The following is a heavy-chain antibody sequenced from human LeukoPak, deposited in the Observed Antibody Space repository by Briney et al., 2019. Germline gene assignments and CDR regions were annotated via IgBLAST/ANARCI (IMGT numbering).Heavy chain of an antibody. V-gene: IGHV3-23*01. CDR3: AKEAYCGGDCYSGLIDY. D-gene: IGHD2-21*02. Sequence: GGSLRLSCAASGSTFSSYAMSWVRQAPGKGLEWVSAISGSGGSTYYADSVKGRFTISRDNSKNTLYLQMNSLRAEDTAVYYCAKEAYCGGDCYSGLIDYWGQGTLVTVSS. CDR1: GSTFSSYA. J-gene: IGHJ4*02. CDR2: ISGSGGST.